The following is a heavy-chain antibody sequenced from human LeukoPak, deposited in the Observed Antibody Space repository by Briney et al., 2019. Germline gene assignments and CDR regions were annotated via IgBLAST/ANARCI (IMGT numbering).Heavy chain of an antibody. CDR1: GGSISSHY. CDR3: ARVLDTAMVYYYYYMDV. J-gene: IGHJ6*03. Sequence: SETLSLTCTVSGGSISSHYWSWIRQPPGKGLEWIGYIYYSGSTNYNPSLKRRVTISVDTSKNQFSLKLSSVTAADTAVYYCARVLDTAMVYYYYYMDVWGKGTTVTVSS. CDR2: IYYSGST. D-gene: IGHD5-18*01. V-gene: IGHV4-59*11.